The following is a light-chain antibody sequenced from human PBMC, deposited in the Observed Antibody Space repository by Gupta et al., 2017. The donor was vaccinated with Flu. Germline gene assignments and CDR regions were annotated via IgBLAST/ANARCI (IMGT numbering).Light chain of an antibody. CDR2: EGS. Sequence: TPGQPASISRKSSQRRLHSDGKNYLYWYLQKPGQPPQLLIYEGSNRGSGVPDRFSGSGSGTDFTLKISRVEAEDVGVYYCRQRIQLPITFGGGTKVEIK. CDR3: RQRIQLPIT. V-gene: IGKV2D-29*01. J-gene: IGKJ4*01. CDR1: QRRLHSDGKNY.